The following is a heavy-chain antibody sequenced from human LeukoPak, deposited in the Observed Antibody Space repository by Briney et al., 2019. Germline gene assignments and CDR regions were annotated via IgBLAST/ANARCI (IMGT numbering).Heavy chain of an antibody. CDR2: VYYTGST. Sequence: PETLSLTCTVSGGSISSSGYYWGWIRQPPGKGLEWIGTVYYTGSTYYNPSLKSRVTISEDTSRNQSSLKLNSVTAADTAVYYCARGSGTYYYDSGGYLNWFDPWGQGILVTVSS. V-gene: IGHV4-39*01. CDR3: ARGSGTYYYDSGGYLNWFDP. D-gene: IGHD3-22*01. CDR1: GGSISSSGYY. J-gene: IGHJ5*02.